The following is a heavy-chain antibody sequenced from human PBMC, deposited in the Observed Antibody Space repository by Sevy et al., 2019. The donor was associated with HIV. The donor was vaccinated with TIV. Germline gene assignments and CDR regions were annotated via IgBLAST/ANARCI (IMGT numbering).Heavy chain of an antibody. Sequence: GGSLRLSCAASGFTFSSYDMHWVRQATGKGLEWLSAIGTAGDTYYPGSVKGRFTISRENAKNSLYLQMNSLRAGDTAVYYCARGGNTGTDYYGMDVWGQGTTVTVSS. V-gene: IGHV3-13*01. CDR1: GFTFSSYD. CDR2: IGTAGDT. CDR3: ARGGNTGTDYYGMDV. J-gene: IGHJ6*02. D-gene: IGHD1-1*01.